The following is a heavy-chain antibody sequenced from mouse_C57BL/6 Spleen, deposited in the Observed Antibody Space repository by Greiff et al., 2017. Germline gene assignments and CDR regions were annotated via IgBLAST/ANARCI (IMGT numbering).Heavy chain of an antibody. CDR1: GYTFTDYN. CDR2: INPNNGGT. D-gene: IGHD2-1*01. J-gene: IGHJ4*01. V-gene: IGHV1-18*01. Sequence: VQLQQSGPELVKPGASVKIPCKASGYTFTDYNMDWVKQSHGKSLEWIGDINPNNGGTIYNQKFKGKATLTVDKSSSTAYMELRSLTSEDTAVYYCARRRYYGPYYAMDYWGQGTSVTVSS. CDR3: ARRRYYGPYYAMDY.